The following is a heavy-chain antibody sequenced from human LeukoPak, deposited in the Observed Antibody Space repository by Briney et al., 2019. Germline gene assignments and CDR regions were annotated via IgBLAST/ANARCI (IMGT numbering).Heavy chain of an antibody. J-gene: IGHJ3*01. D-gene: IGHD3-3*02. V-gene: IGHV3-21*06. CDR3: ASISSTFVAFDF. CDR2: ISGSSSYI. Sequence: GGSLRLSCAASGFTFSSYSMNWVRQAPGKGLEWVSSISGSSSYIYYADSVKGRFTISRDNAKNSLYLQMNSLRVEDTAVYFCASISSTFVAFDFWGQGTMVTVSS. CDR1: GFTFSSYS.